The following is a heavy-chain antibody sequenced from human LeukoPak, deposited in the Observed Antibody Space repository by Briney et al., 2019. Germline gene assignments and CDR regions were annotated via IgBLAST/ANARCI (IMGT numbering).Heavy chain of an antibody. D-gene: IGHD2-2*02. CDR3: ARSCSSTSCYTVWFDP. CDR1: GYTFTSYA. CDR2: TNAGNGNT. Sequence: ASVKVSCKASGYTFTSYAMHWVRQAPGQRLEWMGWTNAGNGNTKYSQKFQGRVTITRDTSASTAYMELSSLRSEDTAVYYCARSCSSTSCYTVWFDPWGQGTLVTVSS. J-gene: IGHJ5*02. V-gene: IGHV1-3*01.